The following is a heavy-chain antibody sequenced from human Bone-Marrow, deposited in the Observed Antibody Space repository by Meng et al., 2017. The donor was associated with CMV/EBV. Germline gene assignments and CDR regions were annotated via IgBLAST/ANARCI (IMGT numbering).Heavy chain of an antibody. D-gene: IGHD6-13*01. CDR3: ARDRGIAAVNWFDP. J-gene: IGHJ5*02. Sequence: LSLTCTVFGGSINSDGYYWSWIRQHPGKDLEWIGYIYYSGSTSYNPSLKSRVTISIDASKNQFSLKLSSVTAADTAVYYCARDRGIAAVNWFDPWGQGILVTVSS. CDR2: IYYSGST. V-gene: IGHV4-31*03. CDR1: GGSINSDGYY.